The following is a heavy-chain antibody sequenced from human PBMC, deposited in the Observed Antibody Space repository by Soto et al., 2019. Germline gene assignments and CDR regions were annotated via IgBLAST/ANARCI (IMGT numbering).Heavy chain of an antibody. CDR3: ARASTTVTTLDY. Sequence: QLQLQESGSGLVKPSQTLSLTCAVSGGSISSGGYSWSWIRQPPGKGLEWIGYIYHSGSTYYNPSPKTRVTTAVDRSKNQFSLKMSSVTAADTAVYYCARASTTVTTLDYWGQGTLVTVSS. CDR1: GGSISSGGYS. CDR2: IYHSGST. J-gene: IGHJ4*02. D-gene: IGHD4-17*01. V-gene: IGHV4-30-2*01.